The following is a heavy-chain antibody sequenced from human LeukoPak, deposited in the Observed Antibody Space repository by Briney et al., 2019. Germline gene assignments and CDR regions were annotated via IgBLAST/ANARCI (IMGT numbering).Heavy chain of an antibody. V-gene: IGHV3-30*03. CDR2: VSYDRITK. CDR1: GFTFSNYG. Sequence: GGSLRLSCVASGFTFSNYGMHWVRQAPGKGLEWVAVVSYDRITKYYADSVKGRFSISRDNSKNTLSLEMNSLRPEDTAVYYCAREGLDSGSHFSAWFDPWGQGTPVTVSS. D-gene: IGHD3-10*01. J-gene: IGHJ5*02. CDR3: AREGLDSGSHFSAWFDP.